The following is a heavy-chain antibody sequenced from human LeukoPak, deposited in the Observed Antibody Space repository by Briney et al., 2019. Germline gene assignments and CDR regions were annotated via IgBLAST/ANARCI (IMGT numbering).Heavy chain of an antibody. CDR1: GFTFSTYC. J-gene: IGHJ4*02. CDR3: VRDFRSADY. Sequence: GGSLRLSCAASGFTFSTYCMHWVRQAPGKGPMWVSRICPDGTVTNYADSVKARFIISRDNARNTVYLQMNGLRVEDTAVYYCVRDFRSADYWGQGTLVTVSS. V-gene: IGHV3-74*01. CDR2: ICPDGTVT.